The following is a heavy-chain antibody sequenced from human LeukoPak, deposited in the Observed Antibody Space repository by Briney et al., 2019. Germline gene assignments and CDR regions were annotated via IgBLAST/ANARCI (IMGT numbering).Heavy chain of an antibody. J-gene: IGHJ4*02. D-gene: IGHD6-6*01. CDR3: ARGYSSSNFDY. CDR2: ISAYNGNT. CDR1: GYTFTSYG. V-gene: IGHV1-18*01. Sequence: ASVKVSCKASGYTFTSYGISWVRQAPGQGLEWMGWISAYNGNTSYAQKFQGRVTMTRDTSTSTVYMELSSLRSEDTAVYYCARGYSSSNFDYWGQGTLVTASS.